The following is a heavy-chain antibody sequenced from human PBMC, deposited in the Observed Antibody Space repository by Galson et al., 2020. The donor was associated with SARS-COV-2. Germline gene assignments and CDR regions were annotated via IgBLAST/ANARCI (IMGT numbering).Heavy chain of an antibody. CDR3: ARGTHTVTTFLFDY. CDR1: GFTFSSYS. V-gene: IGHV3-21*01. Sequence: KIGESLKISCAASGFTFSSYSMNWVRQAPGKGLEWVSSISSSSSYIYYADSVKGRFTISRDNAKNSLYLQMNSLRAEDTAVYYCARGTHTVTTFLFDYWGQGTLVTVSS. J-gene: IGHJ4*02. CDR2: ISSSSSYI. D-gene: IGHD4-4*01.